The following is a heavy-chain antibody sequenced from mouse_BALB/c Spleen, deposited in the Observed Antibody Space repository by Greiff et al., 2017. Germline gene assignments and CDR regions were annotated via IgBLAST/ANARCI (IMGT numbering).Heavy chain of an antibody. Sequence: EVQLQQSGAELVKPGASVKLSCTASGFNIKDTYMHWVKQRPEQGLEWIGRIDPANGNTKYDPKFQGKATITADTSSNTAYLQLSSLTSEDTAVYYCARPPIYYYGSSYDYYAMDYWGQGTSVTVSS. CDR3: ARPPIYYYGSSYDYYAMDY. V-gene: IGHV14-3*02. CDR2: IDPANGNT. D-gene: IGHD1-1*01. J-gene: IGHJ4*01. CDR1: GFNIKDTY.